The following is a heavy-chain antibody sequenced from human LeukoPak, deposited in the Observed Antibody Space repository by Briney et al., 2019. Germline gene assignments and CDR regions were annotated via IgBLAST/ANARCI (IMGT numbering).Heavy chain of an antibody. Sequence: GRSLRLSCAASGFTFSSYPMHWVRQAPGKGLEWVAFISYDGSKKNSADSVKGRFTISRDNSKNTLYLQMNSLGADDTAVYYCARRQWGRPFDYWGQGALVTVSS. V-gene: IGHV3-30-3*01. J-gene: IGHJ4*02. D-gene: IGHD3-16*01. CDR2: ISYDGSKK. CDR3: ARRQWGRPFDY. CDR1: GFTFSSYP.